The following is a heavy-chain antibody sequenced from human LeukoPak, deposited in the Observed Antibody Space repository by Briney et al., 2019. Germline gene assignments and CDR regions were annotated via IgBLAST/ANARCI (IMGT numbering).Heavy chain of an antibody. Sequence: GGSLRLSCAASGFTVSSNYVSWVRQAPGKGLEWVSGIRGGGSTHYADSVKGRFTLSRDISMNTLYLQMNSLRADDTAVYYCARGGQLTRVEYYFDYWGQGTLVTVSS. CDR3: ARGGQLTRVEYYFDY. J-gene: IGHJ4*02. D-gene: IGHD4-11*01. V-gene: IGHV3-53*01. CDR1: GFTVSSNY. CDR2: IRGGGST.